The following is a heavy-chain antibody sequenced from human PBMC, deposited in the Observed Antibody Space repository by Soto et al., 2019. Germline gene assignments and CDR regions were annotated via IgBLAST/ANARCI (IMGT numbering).Heavy chain of an antibody. CDR3: ARDGDCSGGSCYLGYCLDV. D-gene: IGHD2-15*01. Sequence: QVQLQESGPGLVKPSQTLSLTCTVSGGSINSGGYYWSWIRQHPGKGLEWIGKIYYSGDTSYNPSLKSRATMSIDTSKNQFSLKMTSVTAADTAVYYCARDGDCSGGSCYLGYCLDVWGRGTTVTVSS. J-gene: IGHJ6*02. CDR1: GGSINSGGYY. CDR2: IYYSGDT. V-gene: IGHV4-31*03.